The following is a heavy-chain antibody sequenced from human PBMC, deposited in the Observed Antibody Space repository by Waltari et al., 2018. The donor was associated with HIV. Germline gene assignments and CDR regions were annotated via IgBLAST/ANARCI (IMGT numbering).Heavy chain of an antibody. V-gene: IGHV1-2*02. CDR2: INPKSGGT. J-gene: IGHJ6*02. Sequence: QVELVQSGAEVKKPGASVKVSCKASGYTFTDNYIHWVRQAPGHGLEWMGWINPKSGGTKHAQKFQGRVTMTRDTSMSTVYMEVSRLTSDDTAGYYCARGGASTTPRDYNYYGLDVWGQGTTVTVSS. CDR3: ARGGASTTPRDYNYYGLDV. CDR1: GYTFTDNY. D-gene: IGHD2-2*01.